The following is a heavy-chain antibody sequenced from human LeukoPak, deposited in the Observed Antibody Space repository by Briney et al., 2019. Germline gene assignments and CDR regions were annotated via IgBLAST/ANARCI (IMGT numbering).Heavy chain of an antibody. V-gene: IGHV3-23*01. D-gene: IGHD6-19*01. J-gene: IGHJ3*02. CDR2: ISGSGDIT. Sequence: GGSLRLSCAASGFTFSNYAMSWVRQAPGKGLEWVSSISGSGDITYYADSVKGRFTVSRDNSKNTLYLQMNNLRVEDTAVYYCAQQWLILGAFDIWGQGTMVTVSP. CDR3: AQQWLILGAFDI. CDR1: GFTFSNYA.